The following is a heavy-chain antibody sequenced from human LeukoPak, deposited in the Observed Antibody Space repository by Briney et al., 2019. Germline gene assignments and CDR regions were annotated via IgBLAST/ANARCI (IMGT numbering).Heavy chain of an antibody. J-gene: IGHJ4*02. V-gene: IGHV3-30*04. D-gene: IGHD2-8*01. Sequence: GGSLRLSCAASGFTFSNYAMHWVRQAPGRGLQWVAVISYDGSDVNCADSEKGRFTISRDNSKSTLYLQLNSLRVEDRAVYYCARDNNGDYWGQGTLVTVSS. CDR2: ISYDGSDV. CDR3: ARDNNGDY. CDR1: GFTFSNYA.